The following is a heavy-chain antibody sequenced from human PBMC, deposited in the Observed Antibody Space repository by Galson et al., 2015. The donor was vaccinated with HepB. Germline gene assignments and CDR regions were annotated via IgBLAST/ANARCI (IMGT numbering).Heavy chain of an antibody. CDR3: ARDRRGWTGDSSGYIPYYFDY. Sequence: SVKVSCKASGYTFTSYAMNWVRQAPGQGLEWMGWINTNTGNPTYAQGFTGRFVFSLDTSVSTAYLQISSLKAEDTAVYYCARDRRGWTGDSSGYIPYYFDYWGQGTLVTVSS. V-gene: IGHV7-4-1*02. CDR2: INTNTGNP. D-gene: IGHD3-22*01. J-gene: IGHJ4*02. CDR1: GYTFTSYA.